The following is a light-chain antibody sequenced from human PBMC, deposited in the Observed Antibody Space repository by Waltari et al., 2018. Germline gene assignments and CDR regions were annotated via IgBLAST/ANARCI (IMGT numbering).Light chain of an antibody. Sequence: DIQMTQSPSSLSASVGDRVTITCRASQRISSYLNWYQQKPGKAPKLLIYAASSLQSGVPSRFSGSGSGTHFTLTISSLQPEDFATYYCQQSYITPWTFGQGTKVEIK. V-gene: IGKV1-39*01. CDR2: AAS. J-gene: IGKJ1*01. CDR3: QQSYITPWT. CDR1: QRISSY.